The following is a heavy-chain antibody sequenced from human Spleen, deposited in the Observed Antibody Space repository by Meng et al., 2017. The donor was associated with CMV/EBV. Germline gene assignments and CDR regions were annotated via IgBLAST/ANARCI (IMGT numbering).Heavy chain of an antibody. J-gene: IGHJ4*02. CDR2: IRYDGSNK. Sequence: GGSLRLSCAASGFTFKSYWMSWVRQAPGKGLEWVAFIRYDGSNKYYADSVKGRFTISRDNSKNTLYLQMNSLRAEDTAVYYCAKSWDDSSGYYDYWGQGTLVTVSS. CDR3: AKSWDDSSGYYDY. D-gene: IGHD3-22*01. V-gene: IGHV3-30*02. CDR1: GFTFKSYW.